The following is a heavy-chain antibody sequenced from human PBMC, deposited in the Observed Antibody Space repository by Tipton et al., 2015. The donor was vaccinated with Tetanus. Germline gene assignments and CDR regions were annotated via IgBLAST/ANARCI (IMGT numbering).Heavy chain of an antibody. D-gene: IGHD5-12*01. CDR1: GYTFTSYG. J-gene: IGHJ4*02. CDR3: ARSRVVATISPFDY. Sequence: QLVQSGAEVKKPGASVKVSCKASGYTFTSYGISWVRQAPGQGLEWMGWINPYNGNTNYAQKLQGRVTMTTDTSTSTAHMELRSLRSDDTAVYCCARSRVVATISPFDYWGQGTLVTVSS. CDR2: INPYNGNT. V-gene: IGHV1-18*01.